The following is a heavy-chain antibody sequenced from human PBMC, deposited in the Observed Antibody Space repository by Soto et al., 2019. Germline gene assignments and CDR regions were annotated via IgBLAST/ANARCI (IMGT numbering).Heavy chain of an antibody. V-gene: IGHV3-33*01. J-gene: IGHJ6*02. D-gene: IGHD3-10*01. CDR1: GFTFSSYG. Sequence: PGGSLRLSCAASGFTFSSYGMHWVRQAPGKGLEWVAVIWYDGSNKYYADSVKGRFTISRDNSKNTLYLQMNSLRAEDTAVYYCARDGADYYGSGSFYGMDVWGQGTTVTVSS. CDR3: ARDGADYYGSGSFYGMDV. CDR2: IWYDGSNK.